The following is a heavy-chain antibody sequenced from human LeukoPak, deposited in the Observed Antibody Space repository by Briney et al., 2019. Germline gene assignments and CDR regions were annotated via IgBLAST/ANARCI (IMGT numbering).Heavy chain of an antibody. CDR1: RFTFSSYA. J-gene: IGHJ4*02. CDR3: AKDAVEQVVPLDYFDF. D-gene: IGHD6-13*01. Sequence: GGSLRLSCAASRFTFSSYAISWVRQAPGKGLEWVSAISGSGGSTYYADSVKGRFTISRDNSKNTLFLQINSLRAEDTAVYYCAKDAVEQVVPLDYFDFWGQGTLVTVSS. V-gene: IGHV3-23*01. CDR2: ISGSGGST.